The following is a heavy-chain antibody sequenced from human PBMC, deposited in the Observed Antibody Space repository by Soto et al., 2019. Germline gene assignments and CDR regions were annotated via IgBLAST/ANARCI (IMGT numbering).Heavy chain of an antibody. CDR3: ARHLPVEAVDYYYCYMDV. CDR1: GVSISGYAIN. Sequence: LSLTCAGSGVSISGYAINWVLQSHGNGLGLEWIGSIYYSGSTYYNPSLKSRVTISVDTPKNQFSLKLSSVTAADTAVYYCARHLPVEAVDYYYCYMDVWGNGPTVTVSS. J-gene: IGHJ6*03. D-gene: IGHD2-15*01. V-gene: IGHV4-39*01. CDR2: IYYSGST.